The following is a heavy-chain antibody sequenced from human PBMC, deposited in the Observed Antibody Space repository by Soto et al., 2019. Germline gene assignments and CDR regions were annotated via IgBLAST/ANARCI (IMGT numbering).Heavy chain of an antibody. CDR1: GASVTNHIYY. Sequence: QLQLLESGPGLVKPSEALSLTCSVSGASVTNHIYYWGWFRQPPGKGLEWIGKSYSSGTSYYSTSRESRATISVDSSKNQFSLKLNSVTAADTATYFCARGAWGYFASWGQGSLVTVSS. CDR3: ARGAWGYFAS. V-gene: IGHV4-39*02. CDR2: SYSSGTS. J-gene: IGHJ4*02. D-gene: IGHD3-16*01.